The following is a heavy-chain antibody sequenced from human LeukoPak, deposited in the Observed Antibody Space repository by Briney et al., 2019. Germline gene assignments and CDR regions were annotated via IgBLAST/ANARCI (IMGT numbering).Heavy chain of an antibody. V-gene: IGHV4-31*03. D-gene: IGHD6-13*01. CDR3: ARDSSSWLSGYYYYYGMDV. CDR2: IYYSGST. CDR1: GGSISSGGYY. Sequence: SETLSLTCTVSGGSISSGGYYWSWIRQHPGKGLEWIGYIYYSGSTYYNPSLKSRVTISVDTSKNQFSLKLSSVTAADTAVYYCARDSSSWLSGYYYYYGMDVWGQGTTVTVSS. J-gene: IGHJ6*02.